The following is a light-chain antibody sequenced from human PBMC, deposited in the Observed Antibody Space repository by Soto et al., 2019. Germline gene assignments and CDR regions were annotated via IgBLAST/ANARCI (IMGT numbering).Light chain of an antibody. CDR1: SFNIGAGYD. CDR2: YNS. CDR3: QSYDSSLSAYV. Sequence: QSVLTQPPSVSGAPGQRVTISCTGSSFNIGAGYDAHWYQHLPGTAPKLLIYYNSNRPSGVPDRFSGSKSDTSASLAITGLQAEDEADYYCQSYDSSLSAYVFGTGTKVTVL. V-gene: IGLV1-40*01. J-gene: IGLJ1*01.